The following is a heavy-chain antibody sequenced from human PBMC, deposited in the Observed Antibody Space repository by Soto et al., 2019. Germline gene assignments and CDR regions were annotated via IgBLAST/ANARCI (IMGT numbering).Heavy chain of an antibody. J-gene: IGHJ4*02. Sequence: EVQLVESGGGLVQPGGSLKLSCAASGFTFSDSVIHWVRQASGKRLEWVGRIRAKTNNYATAYTASVKGRFSISRDDSKSMAYLQMSSLQTEDTAVYYCARHTDYYDSSGYWGWGLGTLVIVSS. D-gene: IGHD3-22*01. CDR1: GFTFSDSV. V-gene: IGHV3-73*02. CDR3: ARHTDYYDSSGYWG. CDR2: IRAKTNNYAT.